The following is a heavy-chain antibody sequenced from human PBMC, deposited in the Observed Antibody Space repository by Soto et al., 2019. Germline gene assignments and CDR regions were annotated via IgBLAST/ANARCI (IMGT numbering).Heavy chain of an antibody. D-gene: IGHD2-2*01. CDR2: IVVSCGTS. Sequence: GASVKVSCKASGFTFTSSAVQWVRQAPGQRLEGIGGIVVSCGTSNYAQKFQGRVTITADESTSTAYMELSSLRSEDTAVYYCARAWGSAPLSYCSSTSCYGKWFDPWGQGTLVTVSS. CDR3: ARAWGSAPLSYCSSTSCYGKWFDP. J-gene: IGHJ5*02. V-gene: IGHV1-69*13. CDR1: GFTFTSSA.